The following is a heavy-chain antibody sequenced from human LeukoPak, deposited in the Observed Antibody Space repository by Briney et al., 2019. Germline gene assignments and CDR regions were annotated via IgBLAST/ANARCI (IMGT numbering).Heavy chain of an antibody. CDR2: IYYTGST. Sequence: PSETLSLTCTVSGGSISSFYWSWIRQPPGKGLEWVGYIYYTGSTNYNPSLKSRLTISVDTSKNQFSLKMSSVTAADTAVYYCAGASATLRRFDPWGQGTLVTVSS. J-gene: IGHJ5*02. CDR3: AGASATLRRFDP. CDR1: GGSISSFY. V-gene: IGHV4-59*01.